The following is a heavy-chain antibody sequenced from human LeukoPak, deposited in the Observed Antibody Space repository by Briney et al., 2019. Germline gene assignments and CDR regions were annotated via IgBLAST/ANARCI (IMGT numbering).Heavy chain of an antibody. Sequence: GGSLRLSCAASGFTFSSYGMHWVRQAPGKGLEWVAVISYNGSNKYYADSVKGRFTISRDNSKNTLYLQMNSLRAEDTAVYYCAKDTVVGTTANLFDYWGQGTLVTVSS. V-gene: IGHV3-33*05. CDR3: AKDTVVGTTANLFDY. CDR2: ISYNGSNK. J-gene: IGHJ4*02. D-gene: IGHD4-23*01. CDR1: GFTFSSYG.